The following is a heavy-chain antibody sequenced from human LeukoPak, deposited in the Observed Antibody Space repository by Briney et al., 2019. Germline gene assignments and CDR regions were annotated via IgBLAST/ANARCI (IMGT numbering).Heavy chain of an antibody. CDR1: SGSISTSNYY. CDR2: IFYSGRT. CDR3: ARRAVAGTAAFDI. Sequence: SETLSLTCTVSSGSISTSNYYWGWVRQPPGKALEWIGNIFYSGRTYYNPSLKSRVSMSVDTSKNQFSLKVISVTDADTTVYYCARRAVAGTAAFDIWGQGTMVTVSS. D-gene: IGHD6-19*01. V-gene: IGHV4-39*01. J-gene: IGHJ3*02.